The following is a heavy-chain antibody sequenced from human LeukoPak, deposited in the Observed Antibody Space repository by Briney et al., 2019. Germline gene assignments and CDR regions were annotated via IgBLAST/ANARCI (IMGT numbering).Heavy chain of an antibody. CDR2: ISSSSSYI. CDR3: ASVYYYDSSGYYNYLFDY. Sequence: GGSLRLSCAASGFTFSSYSMNWVRQAPGKGLEWVSSISSSSSYIYYADSVKGRFTISRDNAKNSLYLQMNSLRAEDTAVYYCASVYYYDSSGYYNYLFDYWGQGTLVTVSS. CDR1: GFTFSSYS. V-gene: IGHV3-21*01. J-gene: IGHJ4*02. D-gene: IGHD3-22*01.